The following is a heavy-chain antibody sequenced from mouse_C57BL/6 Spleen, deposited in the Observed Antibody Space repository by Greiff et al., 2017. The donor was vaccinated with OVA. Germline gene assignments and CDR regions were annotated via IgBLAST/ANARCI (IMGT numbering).Heavy chain of an antibody. Sequence: VQLKQSGGGLVKPGGSLKLSCAASGFTFSDYGMHWVRQAPEKGLEWVAYISSGSSTIYYADTVKGRFTISRDNAKNTLFLHMTRLRSEDTAMYYCARPGYVDYYAMDYWGQGTSVTVSS. D-gene: IGHD2-10*02. V-gene: IGHV5-17*01. CDR2: ISSGSSTI. CDR1: GFTFSDYG. J-gene: IGHJ4*01. CDR3: ARPGYVDYYAMDY.